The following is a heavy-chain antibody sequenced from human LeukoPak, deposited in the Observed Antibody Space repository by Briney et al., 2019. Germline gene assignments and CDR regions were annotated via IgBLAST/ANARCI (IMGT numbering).Heavy chain of an antibody. CDR2: STGGST. CDR1: GFSFSSYA. D-gene: IGHD1-26*01. Sequence: GGSLRLSSAASGFSFSSYAMSWVRQAPGKGLEWVSASTGGSTYYPDSVKGRFTVSRDNSKNTLYLQLNSLRAEDTAVYYCAKGALGAAYWYFDVWGRGTLVSVSS. J-gene: IGHJ2*01. V-gene: IGHV3-23*01. CDR3: AKGALGAAYWYFDV.